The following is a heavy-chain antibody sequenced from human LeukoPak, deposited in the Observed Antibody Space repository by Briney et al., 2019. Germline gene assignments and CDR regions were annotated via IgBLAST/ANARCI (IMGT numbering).Heavy chain of an antibody. V-gene: IGHV1-69*05. CDR3: ARGPSQLKYCGGDCYLPAF. Sequence: SVKVSCKASGGTFSSYAISWARQAPGQGLEWMGGIIPIFGTANYAQKFQGRVTITTDESTSTAYMELSSLRSEDTAVYYCARGPSQLKYCGGDCYLPAFWGQGTMVTVSS. CDR2: IIPIFGTA. J-gene: IGHJ3*01. CDR1: GGTFSSYA. D-gene: IGHD2-21*02.